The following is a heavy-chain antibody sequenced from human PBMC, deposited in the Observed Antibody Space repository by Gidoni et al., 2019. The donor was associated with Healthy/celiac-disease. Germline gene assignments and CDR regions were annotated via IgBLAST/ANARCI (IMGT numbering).Heavy chain of an antibody. D-gene: IGHD3-10*01. CDR3: AGSGWQESKGARSNWFDP. Sequence: QVQLQQWGAGLLKPSETLSLTCAVYGGSFSGYYWSWIRQPPGKGLEWIGEINHSGSTNYNPSLKSRVTISVDTSKNQFSLKLSSVTAADTAVYYCAGSGWQESKGARSNWFDPWGQGTLVTVSS. CDR2: INHSGST. V-gene: IGHV4-34*01. J-gene: IGHJ5*02. CDR1: GGSFSGYY.